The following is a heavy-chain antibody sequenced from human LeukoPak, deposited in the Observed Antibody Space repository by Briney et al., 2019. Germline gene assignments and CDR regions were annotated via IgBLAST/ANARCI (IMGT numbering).Heavy chain of an antibody. J-gene: IGHJ3*02. CDR2: IKQDGSEK. CDR3: AREASGWGAVAGTRAFDI. CDR1: GFTFSSYW. V-gene: IGHV3-7*01. Sequence: PEGSLRLSCAASGFTFSSYWMSWVRQAPGKGLEWVANIKQDGSEKYYVDSVKGRFTISRDNAKNSLYLQMNSLRAEDTAVYYCAREASGWGAVAGTRAFDIWGQGTMVTVSS. D-gene: IGHD6-19*01.